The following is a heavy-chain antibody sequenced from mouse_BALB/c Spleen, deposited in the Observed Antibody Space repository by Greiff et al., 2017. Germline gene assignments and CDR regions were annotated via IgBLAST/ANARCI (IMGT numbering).Heavy chain of an antibody. D-gene: IGHD1-1*01. CDR2: INPYYGST. CDR3: ARSTDVGFAY. Sequence: EVQLQQTGPELVKPGASVKISCKASGYSFTDYIMLWVKQSHGKSLEWIGNINPYYGSTSYNLKFKGKATLTVDKSSSTAYMQLNSLTSEDSAVYYCARSTDVGFAYWGQGTLVTVSA. J-gene: IGHJ3*01. V-gene: IGHV1-39*01. CDR1: GYSFTDYI.